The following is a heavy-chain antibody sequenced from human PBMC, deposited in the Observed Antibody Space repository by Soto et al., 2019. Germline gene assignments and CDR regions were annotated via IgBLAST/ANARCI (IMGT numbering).Heavy chain of an antibody. J-gene: IGHJ6*02. CDR1: GSNSTSNW. D-gene: IGHD3-3*01. CDR3: AGYDFWSGYRDYYYGMDV. CDR2: IDPSDSYT. Sequence: GESLTISCRRSGSNSTSNWSSRVRPQQGRGLEWMGRIDPSDSYTNYSPSFQGHVTISADKSISTAYLQWSSLKASDTAMYYCAGYDFWSGYRDYYYGMDVWSQGTTVTVS. V-gene: IGHV5-10-1*01.